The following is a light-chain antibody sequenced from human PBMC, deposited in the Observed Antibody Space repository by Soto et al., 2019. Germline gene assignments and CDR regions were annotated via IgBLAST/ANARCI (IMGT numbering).Light chain of an antibody. V-gene: IGKV2-30*01. J-gene: IGKJ2*01. CDR3: MQGSQWPYT. CDR2: KVS. Sequence: DGVMTQSPLSLHVTLGQPASISCRSSQGLVYSDGNTYLNWCQQRPGQSPRRLIYKVSNRDSGVPDRFSGSVSGTDFTLTISGVEAEDVGVYYCMQGSQWPYTVGQGTKLEIK. CDR1: QGLVYSDGNTY.